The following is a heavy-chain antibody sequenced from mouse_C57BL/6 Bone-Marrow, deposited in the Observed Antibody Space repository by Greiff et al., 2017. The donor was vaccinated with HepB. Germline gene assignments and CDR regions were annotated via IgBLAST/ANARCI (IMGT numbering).Heavy chain of an antibody. CDR3: TTGYSNYLAWFAY. Sequence: EVQVVESGAELVRPVASVKLSCTASGFNIQDYYMHWVKQRPEQGLEWIGRIDPEDGDTEYAPKFQGKATMTADTSSNTAYLQLSSLTSEDTAVYYCTTGYSNYLAWFAYWGQGTLVTVSA. J-gene: IGHJ3*01. CDR2: IDPEDGDT. D-gene: IGHD2-5*01. V-gene: IGHV14-1*01. CDR1: GFNIQDYY.